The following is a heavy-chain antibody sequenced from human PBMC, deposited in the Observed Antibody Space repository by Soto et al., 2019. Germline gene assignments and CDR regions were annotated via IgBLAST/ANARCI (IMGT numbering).Heavy chain of an antibody. CDR1: GCSISSGGYY. CDR2: IYYSGST. Sequence: SETVSLTCTVSGCSISSGGYYWSWILQHPGKGLEWIGYIYYSGSTYYNPSLKSRVTISVDTSKNQFSLKLSSVTAADTAVYYCASESIWGAPMDFWGQGTTVTVSS. D-gene: IGHD3-16*01. J-gene: IGHJ6*02. V-gene: IGHV4-31*02. CDR3: ASESIWGAPMDF.